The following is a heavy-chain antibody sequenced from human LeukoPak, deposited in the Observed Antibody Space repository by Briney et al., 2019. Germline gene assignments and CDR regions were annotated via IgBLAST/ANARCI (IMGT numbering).Heavy chain of an antibody. CDR3: AREPSNYGSGSYYLSA. J-gene: IGHJ5*02. Sequence: GGSLRLSCAGSGFTLRSFWMHWVRQAPGKGLEGVSLINNDGSITTYAASVKGRFTISRDNTDNTLYLQMTNLRVEDSAVYFCAREPSNYGSGSYYLSAWGQGTLVTVSS. V-gene: IGHV3-74*01. D-gene: IGHD3-10*01. CDR1: GFTLRSFW. CDR2: INNDGSIT.